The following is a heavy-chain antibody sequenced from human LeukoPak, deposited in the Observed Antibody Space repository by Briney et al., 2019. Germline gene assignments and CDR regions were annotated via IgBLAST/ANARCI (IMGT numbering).Heavy chain of an antibody. D-gene: IGHD3-22*01. CDR1: GYTFTGYY. V-gene: IGHV1-2*02. Sequence: GASVKVSCKASGYTFTGYYMHWVRQAPGQGLEWMGWINPNSGGTNYAQKFQGRVTMTRDTSISTAYMELSRLRSDETAVYYCARDSGFLDAFDIWGQGTMVTVSS. CDR3: ARDSGFLDAFDI. J-gene: IGHJ3*02. CDR2: INPNSGGT.